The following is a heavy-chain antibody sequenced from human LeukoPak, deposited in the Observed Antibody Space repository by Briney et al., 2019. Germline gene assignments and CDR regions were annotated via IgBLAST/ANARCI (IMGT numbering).Heavy chain of an antibody. Sequence: SGTLSLTCTVSGDSISSSTYYWSWIRQPAGKGLEWIGRINTFGSTNYNPSLKSRVTISVDTSKNQFSLKLSSVTAADTAVYFCTRAKSWLPFDFWGQGTLVTVSS. V-gene: IGHV4-61*02. J-gene: IGHJ4*02. D-gene: IGHD5-24*01. CDR1: GDSISSSTYY. CDR2: INTFGST. CDR3: TRAKSWLPFDF.